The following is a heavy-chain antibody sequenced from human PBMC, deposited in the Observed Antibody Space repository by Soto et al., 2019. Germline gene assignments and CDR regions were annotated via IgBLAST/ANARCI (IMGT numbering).Heavy chain of an antibody. CDR3: AKIGYCISTSCYPFYYYYGMDV. V-gene: IGHV4-39*01. Sequence: SETLSLTCTVSGRSISSSSYYWGWIRQPPGKGLEWIGSIYYSGSTYYNPSLKSRVTISVDTSKNQFSLKLSSVTAADTAVYYCAKIGYCISTSCYPFYYYYGMDVWGQGTTVT. CDR1: GRSISSSSYY. D-gene: IGHD2-2*01. CDR2: IYYSGST. J-gene: IGHJ6*02.